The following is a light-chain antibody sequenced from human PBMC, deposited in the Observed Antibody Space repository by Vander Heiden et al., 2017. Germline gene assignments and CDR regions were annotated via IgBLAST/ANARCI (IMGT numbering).Light chain of an antibody. V-gene: IGKV1-9*01. CDR3: QILNRDPRT. J-gene: IGKJ4*02. CDR1: QAISSA. Sequence: IQLTQSPSSLSASVGDRVPFTCRASQAISSALAWYQQRPGTAPNLLISDSSTLQSGVPSSCISGRSWTEVFPTISSLQAEEVATDYCQILNRDPRTFGEGTKVEIK. CDR2: DSS.